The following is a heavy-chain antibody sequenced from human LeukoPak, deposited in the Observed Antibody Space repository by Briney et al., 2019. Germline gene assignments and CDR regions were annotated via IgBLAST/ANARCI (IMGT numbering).Heavy chain of an antibody. CDR3: ASVPYDFWSGYHFDY. V-gene: IGHV4-4*02. CDR2: IYHSGST. D-gene: IGHD3-3*01. J-gene: IGHJ4*02. Sequence: SGTLSLTCAVSGGSISSSNWWSWVRQPPGKGLEWIGEIYHSGSTNYNPSLKSRVTVSVDKSKNQFSLKLSSVTAADTAVYYCASVPYDFWSGYHFDYWGQGTLVTVSS. CDR1: GGSISSSNW.